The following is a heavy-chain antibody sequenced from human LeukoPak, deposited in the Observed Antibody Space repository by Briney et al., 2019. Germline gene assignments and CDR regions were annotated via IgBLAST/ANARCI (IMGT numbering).Heavy chain of an antibody. CDR1: GDSVSTSH. CDR2: IYYSGST. V-gene: IGHV4-59*02. D-gene: IGHD6-13*01. Sequence: SETLSLTCSVSGDSVSTSHWSWIRQPPGKGLEWIGYIYYSGSTNYNPSLKSRVTISVDTSKNQFSLKLSSVTAADTAVYYCARDRAVSSSWYDRNDAFDIWGQGTMVTVSS. J-gene: IGHJ3*02. CDR3: ARDRAVSSSWYDRNDAFDI.